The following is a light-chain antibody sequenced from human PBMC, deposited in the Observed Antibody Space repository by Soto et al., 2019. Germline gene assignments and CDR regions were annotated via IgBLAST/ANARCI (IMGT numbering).Light chain of an antibody. V-gene: IGLV1-40*01. CDR1: SSNIGAGYD. J-gene: IGLJ2*01. Sequence: QSVLTQPPSVSGAPGQRVTISCTGSSSNIGAGYDVHWYQQLPGTAPKLLIYGDTNRPSGVPDRLSGSKSGTSASLAITGLQAEDEADYYCQSYDSSLRGVFGGGTQLTVL. CDR2: GDT. CDR3: QSYDSSLRGV.